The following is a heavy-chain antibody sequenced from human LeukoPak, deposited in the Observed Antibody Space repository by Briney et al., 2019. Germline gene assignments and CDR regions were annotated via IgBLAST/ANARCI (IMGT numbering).Heavy chain of an antibody. V-gene: IGHV3-21*06. J-gene: IGHJ4*02. CDR3: ARWHSGYHPKALDY. CDR2: ISSSSSYI. D-gene: IGHD5-12*01. CDR1: GFTFSSYE. Sequence: GGSLRLSCAASGFTFSSYEMNWVRQAPGRGLEWVSSISSSSSYIYYADSLKGRFTISRDNAKNSLYLQMNNLRVEDTAVYYCARWHSGYHPKALDYWGQGTLVTVSS.